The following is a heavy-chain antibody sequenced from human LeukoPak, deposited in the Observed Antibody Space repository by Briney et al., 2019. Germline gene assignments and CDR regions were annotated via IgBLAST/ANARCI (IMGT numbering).Heavy chain of an antibody. CDR2: INLDGSKK. CDR1: GFTLSNYW. Sequence: GGSLRLSCAASGFTLSNYWMSWVRQAPGKGLEWVANINLDGSKKYYVDSVKGRFTISRDNAKNSLYLQMSSLRAEDSAVYYCARDPPPDYGDYFDYWGQGTLVTVSS. V-gene: IGHV3-7*01. D-gene: IGHD4-17*01. J-gene: IGHJ4*02. CDR3: ARDPPPDYGDYFDY.